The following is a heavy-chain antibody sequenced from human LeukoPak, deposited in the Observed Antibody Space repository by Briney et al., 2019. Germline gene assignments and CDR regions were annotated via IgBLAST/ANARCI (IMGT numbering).Heavy chain of an antibody. CDR1: GGSISSGDYY. D-gene: IGHD3-10*01. CDR2: IYYSGST. V-gene: IGHV4-30-4*01. CDR3: ARVGYFYYYYGMDV. Sequence: SETLSLTCTVSGGSISSGDYYWSWIRQPPGKGLEGIGYIYYSGSTYYNPSLKSRVTISVDTSKNQFSLKLSSVTAADTAVYYCARVGYFYYYYGMDVWAQGTTVTVSS. J-gene: IGHJ6*02.